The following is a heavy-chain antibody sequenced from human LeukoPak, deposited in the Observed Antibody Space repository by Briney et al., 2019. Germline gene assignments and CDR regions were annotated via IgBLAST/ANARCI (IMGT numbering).Heavy chain of an antibody. CDR1: GFTFSSYG. CDR3: AKVLFVRSSSTPYMDV. V-gene: IGHV3-30*02. CDR2: IRYDGSNK. Sequence: PGGSLRLSCAASGFTFSSYGMHWVRQAPGKGLEWGAFIRYDGSNKYYADSVKGRFTISRDNSKNTLYLQMNSLRAEDTAVYYCAKVLFVRSSSTPYMDVWGKGTTVTVSS. D-gene: IGHD6-6*01. J-gene: IGHJ6*03.